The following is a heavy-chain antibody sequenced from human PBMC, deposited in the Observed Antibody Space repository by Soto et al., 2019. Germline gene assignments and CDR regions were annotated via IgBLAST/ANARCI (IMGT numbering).Heavy chain of an antibody. CDR2: IWHDGSRT. V-gene: IGHV3-33*01. D-gene: IGHD6-13*01. CDR3: ARDLSYGSLDY. CDR1: GFTFKNYG. J-gene: IGHJ4*02. Sequence: QLHLVESGGGEVQPGRSLRLSCVGSGFTFKNYGMHWVRQAPGKGLEWVAAIWHDGSRTIYADTVKGRFTISRDDAKNTVFLPMNSLGVEDTAVYYCARDLSYGSLDYRGQGTLVTVSS.